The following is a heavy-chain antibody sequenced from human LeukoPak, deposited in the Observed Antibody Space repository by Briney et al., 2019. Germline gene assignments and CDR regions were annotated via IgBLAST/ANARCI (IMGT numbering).Heavy chain of an antibody. CDR3: AKHPGYSIIVPY. D-gene: IGHD3-16*02. Sequence: GGSVRLLCGASGFLLRIYAMLWARQSPGEGVVGVSSISGWGCSTYYADSEKGRLTISRDNSKNTLYMPMYSLRAEDAAVYYCAKHPGYSIIVPYWGQGTLVTVSS. J-gene: IGHJ4*02. V-gene: IGHV3-23*01. CDR1: GFLLRIYA. CDR2: ISGWGCST.